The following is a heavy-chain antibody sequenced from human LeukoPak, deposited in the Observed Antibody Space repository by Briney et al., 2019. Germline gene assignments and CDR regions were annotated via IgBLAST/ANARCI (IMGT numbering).Heavy chain of an antibody. CDR3: ARESGGSGSYIGYYYYYYMDV. J-gene: IGHJ6*03. D-gene: IGHD3-10*01. CDR1: GYTFTVYY. V-gene: IGHV1-2*02. CDR2: INPNSGGT. Sequence: GASVKVSCKASGYTFTVYYMHWVRQAPGQGLEWMGWINPNSGGTNYAQKFQGRVTMTRDTSISTAYMELSRLRSDDTAVYYCARESGGSGSYIGYYYYYYMDVWGKGTTVTISS.